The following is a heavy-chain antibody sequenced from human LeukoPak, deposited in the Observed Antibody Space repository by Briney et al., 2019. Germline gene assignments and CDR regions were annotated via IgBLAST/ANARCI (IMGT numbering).Heavy chain of an antibody. V-gene: IGHV1-18*01. CDR1: GYTFTSYG. CDR2: ISAYNGNT. D-gene: IGHD4-23*01. Sequence: ASVNVSCKASGYTFTSYGISWVRQAPGQGLEWMGWISAYNGNTNYAQKLQGRVTMTTDTSTSTAYMELRSLRSDDTAVYYCARQGLRWFNDAFDIWGQGTMVTVSS. CDR3: ARQGLRWFNDAFDI. J-gene: IGHJ3*02.